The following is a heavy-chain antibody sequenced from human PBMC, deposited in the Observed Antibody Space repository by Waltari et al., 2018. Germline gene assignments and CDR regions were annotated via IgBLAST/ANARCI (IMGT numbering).Heavy chain of an antibody. J-gene: IGHJ4*02. D-gene: IGHD6-13*01. V-gene: IGHV4-59*01. CDR2: IYYSGST. Sequence: QVQLQESGPGLVKPSETLSLTCTVSGCSISSYYWSWIRQPPGKGLEWIGYIYYSGSTNYNPSLKSRVTISVDTSKNQFSLKLSSVTAADTAVYYCARGGRAAGHFDYWGQGTLVTVSS. CDR3: ARGGRAAGHFDY. CDR1: GCSISSYY.